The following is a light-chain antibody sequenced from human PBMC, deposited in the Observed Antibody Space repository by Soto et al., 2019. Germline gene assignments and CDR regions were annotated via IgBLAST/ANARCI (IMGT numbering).Light chain of an antibody. CDR3: QQYNNRPPET. Sequence: ERVMTQSPATLSVSPGERATLSCRASQSVSSNLAWYQQKPGQAPRLFIYGASTRATAIPPRFSGSGSGTEFTLTISSLQSEDFAVYYCQQYNNRPPETFGQGTKLE. CDR2: GAS. CDR1: QSVSSN. J-gene: IGKJ2*01. V-gene: IGKV3-15*01.